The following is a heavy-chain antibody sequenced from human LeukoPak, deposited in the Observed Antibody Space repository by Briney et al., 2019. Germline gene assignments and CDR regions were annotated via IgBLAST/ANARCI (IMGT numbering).Heavy chain of an antibody. CDR3: AKDFTGWFGELSPVDYYYYGMDV. Sequence: GGSLRLSCAASGFTFSSYAMSWVRQAPGKGLEWVSAISGSGGSTYYADSVKGRFTISRDNSKNTLHLQMNSLRAEDTAVYYCAKDFTGWFGELSPVDYYYYGMDVWGQGTTVTVSS. CDR1: GFTFSSYA. J-gene: IGHJ6*02. D-gene: IGHD3-10*01. CDR2: ISGSGGST. V-gene: IGHV3-23*01.